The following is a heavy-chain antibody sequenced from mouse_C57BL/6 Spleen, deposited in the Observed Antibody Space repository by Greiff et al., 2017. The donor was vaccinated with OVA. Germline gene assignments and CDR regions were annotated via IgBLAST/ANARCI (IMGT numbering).Heavy chain of an antibody. D-gene: IGHD1-1*01. J-gene: IGHJ3*01. CDR1: GYTFTDYN. CDR2: INPNNGGT. Sequence: VQLKQSGPELVKPGASVKIPCKASGYTFTDYNMDWVKQSHGKSLEWIGDINPNNGGTIYNQKFKGKATLTVDKSSSTAYMELRSLTSEDTAVYYCARGDYYGSSSFAYWGQGTLVTVSA. CDR3: ARGDYYGSSSFAY. V-gene: IGHV1-18*01.